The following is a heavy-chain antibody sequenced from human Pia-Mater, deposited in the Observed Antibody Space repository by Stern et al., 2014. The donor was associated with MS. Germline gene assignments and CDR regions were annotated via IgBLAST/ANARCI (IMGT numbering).Heavy chain of an antibody. V-gene: IGHV4-31*03. Sequence: QVQLQESGPGLVKPSQTLSLTCTVSGGSISSGGYFWSWIRQHPGKGLEWIGVIYNSGSTYYNPSLKSRLTISVDTSKNQFSLNLSSVTAADTAVYYCARKGAIVPAAIENWFDSWGQGTLVTVSS. D-gene: IGHD2-2*01. CDR2: IYNSGST. J-gene: IGHJ5*01. CDR3: ARKGAIVPAAIENWFDS. CDR1: GGSISSGGYF.